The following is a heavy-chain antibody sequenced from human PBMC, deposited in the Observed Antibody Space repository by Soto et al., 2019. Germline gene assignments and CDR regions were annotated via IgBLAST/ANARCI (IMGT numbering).Heavy chain of an antibody. CDR3: ARVSYYDFWSGYPWPYYYGMDV. CDR2: IKQDGSEK. CDR1: GFTFSSYW. Sequence: GGSLRLSCAASGFTFSSYWMSWVRQAPGKGLEWVANIKQDGSEKYYVDSVKGRFTISRDNAKNSLYLQMNSLRAEDTAVYYCARVSYYDFWSGYPWPYYYGMDVWGQGTTVTVSS. J-gene: IGHJ6*02. D-gene: IGHD3-3*01. V-gene: IGHV3-7*05.